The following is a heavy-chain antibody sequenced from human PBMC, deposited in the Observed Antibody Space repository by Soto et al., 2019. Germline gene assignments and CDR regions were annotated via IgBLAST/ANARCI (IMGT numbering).Heavy chain of an antibody. Sequence: GGSLRLSCAASGFTFTNYAMSWVRQAPGRGLEWVSVISGSGGSTYYSDSVKGRFTISRDNSKNTLYLQMNILRADDTAVYYCAKYYSASGSVRGAPDYWGQGTLVTVSS. V-gene: IGHV3-23*01. CDR3: AKYYSASGSVRGAPDY. CDR1: GFTFTNYA. J-gene: IGHJ4*02. D-gene: IGHD3-10*01. CDR2: ISGSGGST.